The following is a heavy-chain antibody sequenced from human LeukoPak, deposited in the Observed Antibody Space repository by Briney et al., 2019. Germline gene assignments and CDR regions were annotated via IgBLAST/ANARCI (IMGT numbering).Heavy chain of an antibody. CDR1: GYTFTGYY. D-gene: IGHD3-9*01. Sequence: ASVKVSCKASGYTFTGYYMHWLRQAPGQGLEWMGIINPSGGSTTYAQKFQGRVTMTRDMSTSTVYMELSSLRSEDTAVYYCARDGVLRYFDGYYYYMDVWGKGTTVTVSS. V-gene: IGHV1-46*01. CDR3: ARDGVLRYFDGYYYYMDV. J-gene: IGHJ6*03. CDR2: INPSGGST.